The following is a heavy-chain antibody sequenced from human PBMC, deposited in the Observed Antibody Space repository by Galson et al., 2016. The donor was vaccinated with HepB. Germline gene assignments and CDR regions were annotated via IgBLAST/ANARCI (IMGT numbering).Heavy chain of an antibody. J-gene: IGHJ4*02. CDR2: ITGTGSYI. CDR3: ARSHQRDGSYPTPPHDF. D-gene: IGHD5-24*01. Sequence: SLRLSCAASGFTFIDYSINWVRQTQGKGLEWVSSITGTGSYIYYADSVKGRFTISRDNARNSLYLQMNNLRVEDTAVYYCARSHQRDGSYPTPPHDFWGQGTLVTVSS. V-gene: IGHV3-21*01. CDR1: GFTFIDYS.